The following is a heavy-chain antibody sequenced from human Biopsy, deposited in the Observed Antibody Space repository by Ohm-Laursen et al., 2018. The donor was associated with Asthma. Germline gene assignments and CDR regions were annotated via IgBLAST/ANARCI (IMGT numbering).Heavy chain of an antibody. CDR3: AKELFPGWELRRGPDS. Sequence: RSLRLSCTASGFSFSNFGMHWVRQAPGKGLEWVAVISFDGSNEDYADSVKGRFTISRDNSKNTLFLEMNSLRPEDTAVYYCAKELFPGWELRRGPDSWGQGTLVTVFS. V-gene: IGHV3-30*18. D-gene: IGHD1-26*01. CDR2: ISFDGSNE. CDR1: GFSFSNFG. J-gene: IGHJ4*02.